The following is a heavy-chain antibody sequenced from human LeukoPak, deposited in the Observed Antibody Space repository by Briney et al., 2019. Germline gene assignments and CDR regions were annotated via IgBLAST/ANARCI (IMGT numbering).Heavy chain of an antibody. D-gene: IGHD2-15*01. CDR2: INPNSGGT. J-gene: IGHJ5*02. Sequence: ASVKVSCKASGYTFTGYYMHWVRQAPGQGLEWKGWINPNSGGTDYAQKFQGRVTMTRDTSISTAYMELSRLRSDDTAVYYCARCGSCCTPYNWFDPWGQGTLVTVSS. CDR3: ARCGSCCTPYNWFDP. CDR1: GYTFTGYY. V-gene: IGHV1-2*02.